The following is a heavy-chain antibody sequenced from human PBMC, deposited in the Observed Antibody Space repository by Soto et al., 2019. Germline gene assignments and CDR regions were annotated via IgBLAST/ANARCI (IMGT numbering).Heavy chain of an antibody. CDR2: ISGSGGST. CDR3: AKGRSGSYSY. CDR1: GSTLSSIA. J-gene: IGHJ4*02. V-gene: IGHV3-23*01. D-gene: IGHD3-10*01. Sequence: EVQLLESGGGLVQPGGSLGPSCAASGSTLSSIALGWVRQPPGKGREWASAISGSGGSTYYADSVKGRFTISRDNSKNTLYLQMNSLRAEDTAVYYCAKGRSGSYSYWGQGTLVTVSS.